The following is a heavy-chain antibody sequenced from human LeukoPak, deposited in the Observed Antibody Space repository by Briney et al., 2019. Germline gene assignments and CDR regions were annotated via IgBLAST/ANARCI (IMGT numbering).Heavy chain of an antibody. CDR1: GGSISSSSYY. J-gene: IGHJ4*02. V-gene: IGHV4-39*07. CDR3: ARDLSYYYGSGSGGDY. CDR2: IYYSGST. D-gene: IGHD3-10*01. Sequence: SETLSLTCTVSGGSISSSSYYWGWIRQPPGKGLEWIGSIYYSGSTYYNPSLKSRVTISVDKSKNQFSLKLSSVTAADTAVYYCARDLSYYYGSGSGGDYWGQGTLVTVSS.